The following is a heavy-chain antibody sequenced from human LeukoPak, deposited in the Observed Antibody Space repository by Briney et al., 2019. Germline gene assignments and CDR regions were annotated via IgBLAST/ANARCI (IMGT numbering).Heavy chain of an antibody. CDR1: GGSISSYY. J-gene: IGHJ4*02. D-gene: IGHD6-13*01. CDR3: ARRGLAAAAHFDY. Sequence: SETLSLTCTVSGGSISSYYWSWIRQPPGKGLEWIGYIYYSGSTNYNPSLKSRVTISVDTSKNQFSLKLSSVTAADTAVYYCARRGLAAAAHFDYWGQGTLVTVSS. V-gene: IGHV4-59*12. CDR2: IYYSGST.